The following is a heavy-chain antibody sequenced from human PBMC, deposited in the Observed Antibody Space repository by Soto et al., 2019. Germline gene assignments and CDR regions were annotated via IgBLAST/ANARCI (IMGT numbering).Heavy chain of an antibody. Sequence: QITLKESGPTLVKPTQTLTLTCTFSGFSLSTSPVAVGWLRQPPGKALEWLAIISWVDSKHYSPSLNSRLTSTKDTPKNQVVLIMTNMGPVDTGTYYCVQRGRSSGFGGDNWFDPWGQGTLVTVSS. CDR3: VQRGRSSGFGGDNWFDP. V-gene: IGHV2-5*02. CDR2: ISWVDSK. J-gene: IGHJ5*02. D-gene: IGHD3-22*01. CDR1: GFSLSTSPVA.